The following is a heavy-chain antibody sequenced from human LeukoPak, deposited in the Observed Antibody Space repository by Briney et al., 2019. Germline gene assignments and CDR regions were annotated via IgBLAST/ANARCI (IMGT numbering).Heavy chain of an antibody. J-gene: IGHJ5*02. CDR3: ASWYSSSWQYWFDP. CDR1: GGSISSGSYY. D-gene: IGHD6-13*01. CDR2: IYTSGST. Sequence: SETLSLTCTVSGGSISSGSYYWTWIRQPAGKGLEWIGRIYTSGSTYYNPSLKSRGTISVDTSKNQFSLKLSSVTAADTAVYYCASWYSSSWQYWFDPWGQGTLVTVSS. V-gene: IGHV4-61*02.